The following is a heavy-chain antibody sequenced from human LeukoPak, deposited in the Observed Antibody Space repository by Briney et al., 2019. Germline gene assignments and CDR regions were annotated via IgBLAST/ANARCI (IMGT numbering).Heavy chain of an antibody. J-gene: IGHJ6*02. CDR2: MNPNSGNT. CDR3: ARERVSSGWTIYYYYYYGMDV. D-gene: IGHD6-19*01. V-gene: IGHV1-8*01. CDR1: GYTFTSYD. Sequence: ASVKVSCKASGYTFTSYDINWVRQATGQGLEWMGWMNPNSGNTGYAQEFQGRVTMTRNTSISTAYMELSSLRSEDTAVYYRARERVSSGWTIYYYYYYGMDVWGQGTTVTVSS.